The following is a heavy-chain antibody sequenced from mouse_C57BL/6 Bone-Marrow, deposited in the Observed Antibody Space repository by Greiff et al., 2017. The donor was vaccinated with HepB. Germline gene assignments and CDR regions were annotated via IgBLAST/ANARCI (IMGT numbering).Heavy chain of an antibody. Sequence: QVQLQQPGAELVKPGASVKLSCKASGYTFTSYWMHWVKQRPGQGLEWIRMIHPNNGSTNYNEKFKNKATLTGDKSSSTAYMQLSSLTSEDSAVYCCASAQAGSYYFDYWGQGTTLTVSS. CDR1: GYTFTSYW. V-gene: IGHV1-64*01. CDR3: ASAQAGSYYFDY. CDR2: IHPNNGST. D-gene: IGHD4-1*01. J-gene: IGHJ2*01.